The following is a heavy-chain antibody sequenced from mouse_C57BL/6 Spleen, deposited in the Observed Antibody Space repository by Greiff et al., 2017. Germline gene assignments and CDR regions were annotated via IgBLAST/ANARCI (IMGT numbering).Heavy chain of an antibody. J-gene: IGHJ1*03. CDR3: ARDYYGSSWYFDV. CDR1: GFTFSDYG. V-gene: IGHV5-17*01. Sequence: DVMLVESGGGLVKPGGSLKLSCAASGFTFSDYGMHWVRPAPEKGLEWVAYISSGSSTLYYADTVKGRFTISRDNAKNTLFLQMTSLRSEDTAMYYCARDYYGSSWYFDVWGTGTTVTVSS. D-gene: IGHD1-1*01. CDR2: ISSGSSTL.